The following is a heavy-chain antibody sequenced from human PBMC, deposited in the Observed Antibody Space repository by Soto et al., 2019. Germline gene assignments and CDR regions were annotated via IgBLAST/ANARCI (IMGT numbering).Heavy chain of an antibody. CDR2: ISYSGST. Sequence: SETLSLTCTVSGGSISSYYWSWVRQPPGKGLEWIGYISYSGSTNYNPSLKGRVTISVDTSKNEFSLKLTSVTAADTAVYYCARRSNRFDPWGQGTLVTVSS. V-gene: IGHV4-59*08. CDR1: GGSISSYY. J-gene: IGHJ5*02. CDR3: ARRSNRFDP.